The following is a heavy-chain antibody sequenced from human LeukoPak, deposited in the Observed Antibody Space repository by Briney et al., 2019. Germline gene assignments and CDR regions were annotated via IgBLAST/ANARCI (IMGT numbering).Heavy chain of an antibody. Sequence: GGSLRLSCAASGFTFSSYGMHWVRQAPGKGLEWVAVIGYDGRFKFHSDSVKGRFTISRDDSKNTLYLQMNSLRPEDTAVYYCARDPRTGSPDYFDYWGQGTLVTVST. D-gene: IGHD3-10*01. V-gene: IGHV3-30*19. CDR1: GFTFSSYG. J-gene: IGHJ4*02. CDR2: IGYDGRFK. CDR3: ARDPRTGSPDYFDY.